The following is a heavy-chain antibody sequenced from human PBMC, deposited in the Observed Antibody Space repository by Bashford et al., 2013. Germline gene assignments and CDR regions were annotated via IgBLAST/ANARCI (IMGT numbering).Heavy chain of an antibody. J-gene: IGHJ4*02. V-gene: IGHV1-69*04. CDR1: EYTFSNYD. Sequence: VASVKVSCKATEYTFSNYDISWVRQAPGQGLEWLGRINPFRGIASHAQRFQGRVTIAADTSTTTAYMELSSLTAGDTAMYYCVSESNGLEDYWGQGTRVTVSS. CDR2: INPFRGIA. D-gene: IGHD5-18*01. CDR3: VSESNGLEDY.